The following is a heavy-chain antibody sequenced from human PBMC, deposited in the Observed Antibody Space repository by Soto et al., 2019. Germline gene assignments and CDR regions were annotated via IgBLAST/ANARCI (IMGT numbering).Heavy chain of an antibody. Sequence: EASVKVSCKASGGTFSSYAISWVRQAPGQGLEWMGGIIPIFGTANYAQKFQGRVTITADESTSTAYMELSSLRSEDTAVYYCTRDGVVATLEGYYYYYGMDVWGQGTTVTVSS. CDR2: IIPIFGTA. CDR1: GGTFSSYA. CDR3: TRDGVVATLEGYYYYYGMDV. J-gene: IGHJ6*02. V-gene: IGHV1-69*13. D-gene: IGHD5-12*01.